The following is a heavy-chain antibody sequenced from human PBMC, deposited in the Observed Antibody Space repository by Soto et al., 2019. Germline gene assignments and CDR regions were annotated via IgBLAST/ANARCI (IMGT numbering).Heavy chain of an antibody. Sequence: QVQLVQSGAEVKKPGASVKVSCKASGYTFTSYAMHWVRQAPGQRLEWMGWINAGNGNTKYSQKFQGRVTITRDTSASRAYMERSSPRCEATAVYYCAGGFLGGGADWFDRWGQGTLVTVSS. CDR2: INAGNGNT. CDR1: GYTFTSYA. CDR3: AGGFLGGGADWFDR. J-gene: IGHJ5*02. V-gene: IGHV1-3*01. D-gene: IGHD3-16*01.